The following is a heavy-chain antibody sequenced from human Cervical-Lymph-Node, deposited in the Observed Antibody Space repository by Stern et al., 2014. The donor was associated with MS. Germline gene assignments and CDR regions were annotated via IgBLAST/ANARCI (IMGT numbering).Heavy chain of an antibody. V-gene: IGHV1-69*01. J-gene: IGHJ5*02. CDR1: GVTISRYV. CDR2: IVPFHGTS. Sequence: QVQLVESGAEVKKPGSSVKVSCKASGVTISRYVIAWVRQAPGQGLEWMGGIVPFHGTSNYAQTFRDRLTISADDVTKTAYMELNSLRSEDTAVYYCAMVTQLRRSWFDPWGQGTQVTVSS. CDR3: AMVTQLRRSWFDP. D-gene: IGHD2-21*02.